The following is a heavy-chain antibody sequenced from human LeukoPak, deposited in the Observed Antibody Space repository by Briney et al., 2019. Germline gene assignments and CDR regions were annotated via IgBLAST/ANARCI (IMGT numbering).Heavy chain of an antibody. CDR1: GGTFSSYA. CDR2: IIPIFGTA. D-gene: IGHD1-26*01. CDR3: ARAPRSYALYSGSYWSAFDI. V-gene: IGHV1-69*05. Sequence: EASVKVSCKASGGTFSSYAISWVRQAPGQGLEWMGRIIPIFGTANYAQKFQGRVTITTDESTSTAYMELSSLRSEDTAVYYCARAPRSYALYSGSYWSAFDIWGQGTMGTVSS. J-gene: IGHJ3*02.